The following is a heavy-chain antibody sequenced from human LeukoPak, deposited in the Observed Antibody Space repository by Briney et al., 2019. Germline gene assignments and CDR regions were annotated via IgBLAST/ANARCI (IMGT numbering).Heavy chain of an antibody. CDR1: GGSISSYY. D-gene: IGHD6-19*01. CDR2: IYYSGST. V-gene: IGHV4-59*01. J-gene: IGHJ4*02. Sequence: SETLSLTCTVSGGSISSYYWSWIRQPPGKGLEWIGYIYYSGSTNYNPSLKSRVTISVGTSKNQFSLKLTSVTAADTAVYYCARGPLYSSAWYDYWGQGTLVTVSS. CDR3: ARGPLYSSAWYDY.